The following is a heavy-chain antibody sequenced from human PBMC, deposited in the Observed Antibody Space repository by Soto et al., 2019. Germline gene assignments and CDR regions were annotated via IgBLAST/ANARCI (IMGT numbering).Heavy chain of an antibody. CDR2: IYYSGST. J-gene: IGHJ6*02. CDR1: GDSISSSSYY. D-gene: IGHD5-12*01. Sequence: AETLSLTCTVCGDSISSSSYYWGWIRQHTGRRVEWIGSIYYSGSTYYNPSLKSRVTISVDTTKNQFSLKLSSVTAADTAVYFCAASCVGCRGFNYYGMDVWGQGTTVTVSS. V-gene: IGHV4-39*07. CDR3: AASCVGCRGFNYYGMDV.